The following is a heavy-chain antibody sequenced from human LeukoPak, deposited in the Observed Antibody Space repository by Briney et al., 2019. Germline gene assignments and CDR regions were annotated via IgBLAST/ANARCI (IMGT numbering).Heavy chain of an antibody. J-gene: IGHJ4*02. Sequence: ASVKVSCKASGNTFTRYYMHWVRQAPGQGPEWMGIINPSGGSTSYAQKFQARVTMTRDTSTSTVYMELSSLRFEDTAVYYCARGGDGYDQIDYRGQGTLVTVSS. CDR3: ARGGDGYDQIDY. CDR2: INPSGGST. V-gene: IGHV1-46*01. D-gene: IGHD5-24*01. CDR1: GNTFTRYY.